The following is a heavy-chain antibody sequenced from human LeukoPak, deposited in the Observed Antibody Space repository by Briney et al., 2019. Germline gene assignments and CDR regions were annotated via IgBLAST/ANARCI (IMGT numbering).Heavy chain of an antibody. CDR1: GFTFSSYE. J-gene: IGHJ6*03. CDR3: ARALSTRNYYYMDV. Sequence: GGSLRLSCAASGFTFSSYEMNWVRQAPGKGLEWVSYISSSGSTIYYADSVKGRFTISRDNAKNSLYLQMNSLRAEDTAVYYCARALSTRNYYYMDVWGKGTTVTISS. CDR2: ISSSGSTI. V-gene: IGHV3-48*03. D-gene: IGHD2-2*01.